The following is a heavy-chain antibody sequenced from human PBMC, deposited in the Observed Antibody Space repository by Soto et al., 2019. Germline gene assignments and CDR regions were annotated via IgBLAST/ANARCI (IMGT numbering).Heavy chain of an antibody. CDR2: FYYTGSI. J-gene: IGHJ4*02. CDR1: GGSISSSIYY. V-gene: IGHV4-61*05. CDR3: ARSMFYSDDTNYSPFEY. D-gene: IGHD3-22*01. Sequence: SETLSLTCTVSGGSISSSIYYWSWIRQPPGEGLEWIGYFYYTGSINYNPSLKSQVTIFIDASKNQFSLRLSSVTAADTAVYYCARSMFYSDDTNYSPFEYWGQGTLVTVSS.